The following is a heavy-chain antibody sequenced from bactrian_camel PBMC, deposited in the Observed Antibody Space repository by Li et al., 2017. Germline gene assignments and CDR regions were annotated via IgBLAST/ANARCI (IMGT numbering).Heavy chain of an antibody. CDR3: AGSSWTVTTGCGLKSVYSY. D-gene: IGHD3*01. V-gene: IGHV3S1*01. CDR2: TYTRAGFT. J-gene: IGHJ4*01. Sequence: HVQLVESGGGSVQAGGSMTLACSTSEYTYKSNCLAWFRQAPGKERGGVAATYTRAGFTQYADSVKGRFTISLENAKRTVYLQMNSLKPEDTAMYYCAGSSWTVTTGCGLKSVYSYWGQGTQVTVS. CDR1: EYTYKSNC.